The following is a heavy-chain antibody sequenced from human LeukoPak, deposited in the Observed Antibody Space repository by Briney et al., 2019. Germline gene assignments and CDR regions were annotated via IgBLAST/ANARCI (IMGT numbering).Heavy chain of an antibody. J-gene: IGHJ4*02. CDR1: GFTFSSYG. CDR3: AKKGSYGSYLYYFDY. D-gene: IGHD4-17*01. Sequence: PGGSLRLSCAASGFTFSSYGMSWVRQAPGKGLEWVSAISGSGGSTYYADSVKGRFTISRDNSKNTLYLQMNSLRAEDTAVYYCAKKGSYGSYLYYFDYWGQGTLVTVSS. V-gene: IGHV3-23*01. CDR2: ISGSGGST.